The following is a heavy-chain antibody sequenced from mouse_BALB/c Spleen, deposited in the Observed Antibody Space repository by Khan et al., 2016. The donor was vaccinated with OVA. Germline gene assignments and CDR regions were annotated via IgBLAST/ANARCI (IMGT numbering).Heavy chain of an antibody. V-gene: IGHV3-2*02. D-gene: IGHD4-1*01. J-gene: IGHJ4*01. CDR1: GYSITSDYA. Sequence: EVQLVESGPGLVKPSQSLSLTCTVTGYSITSDYAWNWIRQFPGNKLEWMGYISYSGSTTYNPSLKSRISITRDTSKDQFFLQLKSVTSEDTATYYCASELGRYYALGYWGQGTSVTVSS. CDR3: ASELGRYYALGY. CDR2: ISYSGST.